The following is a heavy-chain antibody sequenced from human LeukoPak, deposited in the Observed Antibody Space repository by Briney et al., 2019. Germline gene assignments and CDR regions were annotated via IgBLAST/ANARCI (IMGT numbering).Heavy chain of an antibody. Sequence: PGGSLRLSCAASGFTFSTYGMHWVRQAPGKGLEWVAVIWYDESTKYYGDSVKGRFTISRDTSKNTLYLQMNSLRAEDTAVYYCAKELSTTVGYDYWGQGTLVTVSS. D-gene: IGHD4-17*01. CDR3: AKELSTTVGYDY. V-gene: IGHV3-33*06. J-gene: IGHJ4*02. CDR1: GFTFSTYG. CDR2: IWYDESTK.